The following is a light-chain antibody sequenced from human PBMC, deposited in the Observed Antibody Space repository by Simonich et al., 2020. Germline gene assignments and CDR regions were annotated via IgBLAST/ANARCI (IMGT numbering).Light chain of an antibody. CDR2: EGS. CDR3: CSYAGSSTLV. J-gene: IGLJ3*02. CDR1: SSDVGSYNL. V-gene: IGLV2-23*01. Sequence: QSALTQPPSVSGSPGQSITISCPGTSSDVGSYNLVSWYQQHPGKAPKHMIYEGSKRPSGVSNRISGSKSGNKASLTISGLQAEDEADYYCCSYAGSSTLVFGGGTKLTVL.